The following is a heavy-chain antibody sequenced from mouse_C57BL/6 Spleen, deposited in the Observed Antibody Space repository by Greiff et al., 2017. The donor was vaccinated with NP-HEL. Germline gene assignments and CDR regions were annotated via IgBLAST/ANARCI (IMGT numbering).Heavy chain of an antibody. D-gene: IGHD1-1*02. CDR1: GYTFTSYW. CDR2: IYPGSGST. J-gene: IGHJ2*01. CDR3: ARGGRGRGFDY. Sequence: QVQLQQPGAELVKPGASVKMSCKASGYTFTSYWITWVKQRPGQGLEWIGDIYPGSGSTNYNEKFKSKATLTVATSSSTAYMQLSSLPSEDYAVYYCARGGRGRGFDYWGQGTTLTVSS. V-gene: IGHV1-55*01.